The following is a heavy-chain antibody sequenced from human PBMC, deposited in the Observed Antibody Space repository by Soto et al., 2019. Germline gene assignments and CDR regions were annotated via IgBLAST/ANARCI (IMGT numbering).Heavy chain of an antibody. V-gene: IGHV4-30-4*01. D-gene: IGHD3-3*01. Sequence: SETLSLTCTVSGGSISSGDYSWSWVRHSPGKGLEWIGHIYNSGITYYNPSLKSRVVISIDTSRNQFSLRLNSLTAADRAVYFCAGGVTVFGRVRRFWFAPWGQGTLVPGSS. J-gene: IGHJ5*02. CDR3: AGGVTVFGRVRRFWFAP. CDR2: IYNSGIT. CDR1: GGSISSGDYS.